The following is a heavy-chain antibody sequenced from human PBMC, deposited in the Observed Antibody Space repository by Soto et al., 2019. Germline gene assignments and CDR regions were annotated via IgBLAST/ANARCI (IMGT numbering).Heavy chain of an antibody. V-gene: IGHV4-4*07. CDR3: VTVVASAGTDWFDP. D-gene: IGHD6-13*01. CDR2: IHSPGDS. CDR1: GYSISTSY. Sequence: PSETLSLTCSVSGYSISTSYWGWIRQAAEKRPEWIGGIHSPGDSTYNHSLLSRVSMTMDTSKKDIYPEVTTVTAADTTVYYYVTVVASAGTDWFDPWGQGTLVTVAS. J-gene: IGHJ5*02.